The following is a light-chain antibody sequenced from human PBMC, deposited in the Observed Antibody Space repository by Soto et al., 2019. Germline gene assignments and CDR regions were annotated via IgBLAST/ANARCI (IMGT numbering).Light chain of an antibody. V-gene: IGKV1-9*01. CDR1: QGISSY. CDR3: QQLNSHPRLT. CDR2: AAS. J-gene: IGKJ4*01. Sequence: IQLTQSPSSLSASVGDRVTITCRASQGISSYLAWYQQKPGKAPKLLIYAASTLQSGVPSRFSGRGSGTDFTLTISSLQPEDFATYYCQQLNSHPRLTFGGGTKVEIK.